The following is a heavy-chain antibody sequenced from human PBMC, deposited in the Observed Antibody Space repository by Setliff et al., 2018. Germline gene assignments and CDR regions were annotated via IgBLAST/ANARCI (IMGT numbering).Heavy chain of an antibody. CDR2: INPGDGST. V-gene: IGHV1-46*01. CDR1: GYTFTTYY. D-gene: IGHD3-3*01. Sequence: GASVNVSCKASGYTFTTYYMHWVRQAPGQGLEWMGVINPGDGSTTYAQKFQGRVKMTRDTSTNTVYMQLNSLRFEDRAVYYCARENTAKNFWGEESDYWGQGTLVTVSS. J-gene: IGHJ4*02. CDR3: ARENTAKNFWGEESDY.